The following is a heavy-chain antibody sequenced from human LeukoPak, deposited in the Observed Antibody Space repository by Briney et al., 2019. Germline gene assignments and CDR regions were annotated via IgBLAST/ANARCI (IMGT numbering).Heavy chain of an antibody. CDR2: IYYSGST. CDR1: GGSISSGGYY. D-gene: IGHD3-22*01. Sequence: PSETLSLTCTVSGGSISSGGYYWSWIRQHPGKGLEWIGYIYYSGSTYYNPSLKSRVTISVDTSKSQFSLKLSSVTAADTAVYYCAREFSDSDSIETSGAFDIWGQGTMVTVSS. V-gene: IGHV4-31*03. CDR3: AREFSDSDSIETSGAFDI. J-gene: IGHJ3*02.